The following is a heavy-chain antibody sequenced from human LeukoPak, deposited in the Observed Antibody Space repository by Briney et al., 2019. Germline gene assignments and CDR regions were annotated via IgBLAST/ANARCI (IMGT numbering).Heavy chain of an antibody. J-gene: IGHJ4*02. Sequence: PGGSLILSCAASGFTFNSYWMSWVRQAPGKGLQRFSDINQDGGEKYYLDSVKGRFTISRDNAKNSLYLQMNSLRAEDTAVYYCARGPLGSCSVTSCSFDSWGQGTLVTVSS. D-gene: IGHD2-2*01. CDR1: GFTFNSYW. CDR2: INQDGGEK. CDR3: ARGPLGSCSVTSCSFDS. V-gene: IGHV3-7*01.